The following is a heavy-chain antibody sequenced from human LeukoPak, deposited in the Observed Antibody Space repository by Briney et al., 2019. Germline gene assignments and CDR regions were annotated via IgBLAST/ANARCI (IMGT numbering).Heavy chain of an antibody. CDR2: VYSGGST. CDR3: PRGSSWQWLDY. CDR1: GFTVSSNY. D-gene: IGHD6-19*01. J-gene: IGHJ4*02. V-gene: IGHV3-53*01. Sequence: GGSLRLSCAASGFTVSSNYMSWVRQAPGKGLEWVSVVYSGGSTYYADSVKGRFTISRDNSKNTLCLQMNSLRAEDTAVYYCPRGSSWQWLDYWGQGTLVTVSS.